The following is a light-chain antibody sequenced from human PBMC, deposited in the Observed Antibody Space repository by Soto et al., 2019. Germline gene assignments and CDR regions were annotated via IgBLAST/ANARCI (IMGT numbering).Light chain of an antibody. J-gene: IGLJ1*01. CDR2: EVN. Sequence: QSALTQPASVSGSPGQSITISCTGTSSDIGTYNLVSWYQQHPGKAPKLMIYEVNKRPSGVSDRFSGSKSGNTASLTISGLQAEDEADYYCCSYADSSTLYVFGTGTKLTVL. V-gene: IGLV2-23*02. CDR1: SSDIGTYNL. CDR3: CSYADSSTLYV.